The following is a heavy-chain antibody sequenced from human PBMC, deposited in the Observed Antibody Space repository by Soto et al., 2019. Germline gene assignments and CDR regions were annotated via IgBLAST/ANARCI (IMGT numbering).Heavy chain of an antibody. CDR3: ASASSTSWLYYFDY. Sequence: SVKVSCKASGVSFSGYAFGWVRQAPGQGLEWMGGIMPLFGKPDYAQKFQARVTITADESTSTTYMELSSLRSEDTALYFCASASSTSWLYYFDYWGQGTRVTVSS. D-gene: IGHD2-2*01. CDR2: IMPLFGKP. V-gene: IGHV1-69*13. J-gene: IGHJ4*02. CDR1: GVSFSGYA.